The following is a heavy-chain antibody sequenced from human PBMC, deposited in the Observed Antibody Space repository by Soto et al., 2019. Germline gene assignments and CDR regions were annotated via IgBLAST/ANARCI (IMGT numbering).Heavy chain of an antibody. Sequence: QVQLVQSGAEVKKPGSSVKVSCKASGGTFSSYAISWVRQAPGQGLEWMGGIIPIFGTANYAQKLQGRVTITADESTSTGYTELSSLRSEDTAVYYCARGEIWFGDHQVHENYYYYGMDVWCQGTTVTVSS. D-gene: IGHD3-10*01. CDR2: IIPIFGTA. V-gene: IGHV1-69*01. CDR3: ARGEIWFGDHQVHENYYYYGMDV. J-gene: IGHJ6*02. CDR1: GGTFSSYA.